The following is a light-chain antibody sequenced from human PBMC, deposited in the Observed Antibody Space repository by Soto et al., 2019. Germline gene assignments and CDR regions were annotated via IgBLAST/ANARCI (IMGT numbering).Light chain of an antibody. V-gene: IGKV4-1*01. J-gene: IGKJ1*01. CDR1: LSLLYSPHNKNY. Sequence: DIVMTQSPESLAVSLGERATINCRSSLSLLYSPHNKNYLAWYQQRPGKPPRLLIKWASARESGVPDRFSGSGSGTDFTLTITSLQAEDVAVYFCQRYYSAPQTFGQGTKVEIK. CDR2: WAS. CDR3: QRYYSAPQT.